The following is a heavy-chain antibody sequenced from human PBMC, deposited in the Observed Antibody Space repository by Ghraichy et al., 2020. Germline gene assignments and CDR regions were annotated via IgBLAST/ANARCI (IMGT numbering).Heavy chain of an antibody. CDR3: ARGRDYGDNSGLMDY. CDR2: INYSGNT. D-gene: IGHD4-23*01. CDR1: GDSISSYY. V-gene: IGHV4-59*01. Sequence: SETLSLNCTVSGDSISSYYWSWIRQPPGEGLEWIGYINYSGNTRYNPSLKSRVTISIDTSKNQFSLKLTSATAADTAVYYCARGRDYGDNSGLMDYWGQGTLVTVSS. J-gene: IGHJ4*02.